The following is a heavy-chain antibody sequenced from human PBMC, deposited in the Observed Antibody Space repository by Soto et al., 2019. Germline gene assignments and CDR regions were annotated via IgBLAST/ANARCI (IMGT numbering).Heavy chain of an antibody. CDR1: GGSISSSSYY. CDR3: AWISGGGGY. Sequence: TLSLTCTVSGGSISSSSYYWGWIRQPPGKGLEWIGSIYYSGSTYYNPSLKSRVTISVDTSKNQFSLKLSSVTAADTAVYYCAWISGGGGYWGQGTLVTVSS. V-gene: IGHV4-39*01. J-gene: IGHJ4*02. CDR2: IYYSGST. D-gene: IGHD2-15*01.